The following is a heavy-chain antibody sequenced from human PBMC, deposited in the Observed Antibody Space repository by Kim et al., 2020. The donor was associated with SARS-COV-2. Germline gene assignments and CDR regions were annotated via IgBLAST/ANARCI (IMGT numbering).Heavy chain of an antibody. CDR2: FYPVNLVT. D-gene: IGHD6-13*01. Sequence: GESLKISCKGSGYTLTAYWLAGVRRFPGKALGGRGFFYPVNLVTRTSRSFQGQATISADKSIAPAYLQWSSLKASDTAMYYCARPSSSSSWSPDAFDIWGQGTMVTVSS. CDR1: GYTLTAYW. CDR3: ARPSSSSSWSPDAFDI. J-gene: IGHJ3*02. V-gene: IGHV5-51*01.